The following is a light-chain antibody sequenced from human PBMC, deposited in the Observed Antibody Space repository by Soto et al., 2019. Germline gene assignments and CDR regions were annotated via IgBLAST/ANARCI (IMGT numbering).Light chain of an antibody. J-gene: IGLJ1*01. CDR2: EVT. Sequence: QSVLTQPASVSGSPGQSITISCTGTSSDVGGYNYVSWYQQHPGKAPKLMIYEVTNRPSGVSIRFSGSKSGKTASLIISGLRAEDEADYYCSSYTSTSTVVFGTGTQLTVL. V-gene: IGLV2-14*01. CDR3: SSYTSTSTVV. CDR1: SSDVGGYNY.